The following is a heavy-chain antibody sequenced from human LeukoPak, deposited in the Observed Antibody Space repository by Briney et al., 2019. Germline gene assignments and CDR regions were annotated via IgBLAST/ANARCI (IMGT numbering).Heavy chain of an antibody. D-gene: IGHD2-2*01. CDR3: AKGVDCSSTSCPYYYYYGMDV. J-gene: IGHJ6*02. CDR1: GFTFSSYA. CDR2: ISGSGGST. V-gene: IGHV3-23*01. Sequence: PGGSLRLSCAASGFTFSSYAMSWVRQAPGKGLEWVSAISGSGGSTYYADSVKGRFTISRDNSKNTLYLQVNSLRAEDTAVYYCAKGVDCSSTSCPYYYYYGMDVWGQGTTVTVSS.